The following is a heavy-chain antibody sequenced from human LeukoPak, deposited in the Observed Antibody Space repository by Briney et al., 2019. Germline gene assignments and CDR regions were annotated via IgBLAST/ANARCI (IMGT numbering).Heavy chain of an antibody. CDR3: ARVGADLWFGELRFDP. D-gene: IGHD3-10*01. Sequence: GASVKVSCKASGYTFTSYDINWVRQATGQGLEWMGWISAYNGNTNYAQKLQGRVTMTTDTSTSTAYMELRSLRSDDTAVYYCARVGADLWFGELRFDPWGQGTLVTVSS. V-gene: IGHV1-18*01. CDR2: ISAYNGNT. J-gene: IGHJ5*02. CDR1: GYTFTSYD.